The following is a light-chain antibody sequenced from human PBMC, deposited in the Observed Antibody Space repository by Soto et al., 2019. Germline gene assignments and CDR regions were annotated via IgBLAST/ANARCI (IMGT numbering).Light chain of an antibody. CDR3: QHYNNWPRT. V-gene: IGKV3-15*01. Sequence: IVMTQSPATLSVSPGERATLSCRASQSVSRNLAWYQQTRGKAPRLLMFDASTMATGIPARFSGSGSGTDFTLTISSLQSEDSAIYYCQHYNNWPRTFGQGTRVEIK. CDR1: QSVSRN. J-gene: IGKJ1*01. CDR2: DAS.